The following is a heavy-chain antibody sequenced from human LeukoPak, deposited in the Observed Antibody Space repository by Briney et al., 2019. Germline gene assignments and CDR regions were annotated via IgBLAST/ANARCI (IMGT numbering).Heavy chain of an antibody. D-gene: IGHD6-6*01. Sequence: ASVKISCKVSGYTFTDYYMHWVQQAPGKGLEWMGLVDPEDGETIYAEKFQGRVTVTADTSTDTAYMELSSLRSEDTAVYCCAARGSSSSGFGYMDVWGKGTTVTVSS. CDR1: GYTFTDYY. CDR3: AARGSSSSGFGYMDV. J-gene: IGHJ6*03. CDR2: VDPEDGET. V-gene: IGHV1-69-2*01.